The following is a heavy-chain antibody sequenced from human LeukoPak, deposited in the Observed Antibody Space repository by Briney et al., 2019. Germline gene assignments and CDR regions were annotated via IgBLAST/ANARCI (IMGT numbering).Heavy chain of an antibody. J-gene: IGHJ4*02. CDR2: INPNSGGT. CDR3: ARDLYERWLRLPLGY. Sequence: ASVKVSFKASGYTFTGHYIHWVRQAPGRGLEWMGWINPNSGGTNYAQKFQGRVTMTRDTSISTAYMELSRLRSDDTAVYYCARDLYERWLRLPLGYWGQGTLVTVSS. CDR1: GYTFTGHY. D-gene: IGHD5-12*01. V-gene: IGHV1-2*02.